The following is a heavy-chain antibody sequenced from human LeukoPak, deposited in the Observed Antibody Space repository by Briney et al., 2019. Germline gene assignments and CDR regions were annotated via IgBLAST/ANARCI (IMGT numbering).Heavy chain of an antibody. CDR2: ISYDGSNK. J-gene: IGHJ4*02. CDR3: ARDKATVTTLRGPLDY. V-gene: IGHV3-30-3*01. Sequence: GGSLRLSCAASGFTFSSYAMHWVRQAPGKGLEWVAVISYDGSNKYYADSVKGRFTISRDNSKNTLYLQMNSLRAEDTAVYYCARDKATVTTLRGPLDYWGQGTLGTVSS. D-gene: IGHD4-17*01. CDR1: GFTFSSYA.